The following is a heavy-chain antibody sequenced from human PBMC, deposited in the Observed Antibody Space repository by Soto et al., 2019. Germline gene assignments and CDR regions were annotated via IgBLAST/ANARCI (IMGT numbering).Heavy chain of an antibody. J-gene: IGHJ6*02. CDR2: IWYDGSKK. V-gene: IGHV3-33*06. D-gene: IGHD3-10*01. CDR3: AKVRGVGYYYFYGMDV. Sequence: PGGSLRLSCAASGFTFSSHGMHWVRQAPGKGLEWVAVIWYDGSKKYYADSVKGRFTISRDNSKNTLYLQMNSLRVEDTAVYYCAKVRGVGYYYFYGMDVWGQGTRVTVSS. CDR1: GFTFSSHG.